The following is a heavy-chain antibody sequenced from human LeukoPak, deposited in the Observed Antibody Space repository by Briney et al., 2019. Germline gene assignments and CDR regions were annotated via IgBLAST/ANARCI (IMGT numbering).Heavy chain of an antibody. CDR2: TYYRSKWSN. CDR1: GDTVSSNSAA. Sequence: SQTLSLTCAISGDTVSSNSAAWNWIRQSPSRGLEWLGRTYYRSKWSNDYAVSVKSRITINPDTSKNQFSLQLNSVTAADTAVYYCARLRPINKNYDILTGWGRGYYYYYYMDVWGKGTTVTISS. V-gene: IGHV6-1*01. J-gene: IGHJ6*03. D-gene: IGHD3-9*01. CDR3: ARLRPINKNYDILTGWGRGYYYYYYMDV.